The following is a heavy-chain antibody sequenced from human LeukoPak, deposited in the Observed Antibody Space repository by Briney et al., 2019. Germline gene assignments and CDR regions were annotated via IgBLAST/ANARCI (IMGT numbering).Heavy chain of an antibody. D-gene: IGHD6-19*01. J-gene: IGHJ4*02. Sequence: GGSLRLSCAASGFTFSSYWMNWVRQAPGKGLEWVSSISSSSSYIYYADSVKGRFTISRDNAKNSLYLQMNSLRAEDTAVYYCARGRGWYQGDYWGQGTLVTVSS. CDR1: GFTFSSYW. V-gene: IGHV3-21*01. CDR2: ISSSSSYI. CDR3: ARGRGWYQGDY.